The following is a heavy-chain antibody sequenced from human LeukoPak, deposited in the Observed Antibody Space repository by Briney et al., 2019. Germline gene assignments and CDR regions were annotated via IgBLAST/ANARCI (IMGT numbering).Heavy chain of an antibody. V-gene: IGHV4-61*02. CDR3: ARGFEREMTTVTTSWFDP. J-gene: IGHJ5*02. Sequence: SETLSLTCTVSGGSITSNSYYWGWIRQPPGKGLEWIGRIYTSGSTNYNPSLKSRVTISVDTSKNQFSLKLSSVTAADTAVYYCARGFEREMTTVTTSWFDPWGQGTLVTVSS. CDR1: GGSITSNSYY. D-gene: IGHD4-17*01. CDR2: IYTSGST.